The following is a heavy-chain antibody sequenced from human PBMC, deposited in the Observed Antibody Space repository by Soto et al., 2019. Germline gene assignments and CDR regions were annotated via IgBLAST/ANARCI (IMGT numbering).Heavy chain of an antibody. CDR3: AKRTSMSGNYYFDY. CDR1: GFTFSSYW. D-gene: IGHD3-10*01. V-gene: IGHV3-74*01. CDR2: INSDGSSI. J-gene: IGHJ4*02. Sequence: PGGSLRLSCAASGFTFSSYWMHWVRQAPGKGLGWVSRINSDGSSISYADSVKGRFTISRDNAKNTLYLQMSSLRAEDTAVYYCAKRTSMSGNYYFDYWGQGTLVTSPQ.